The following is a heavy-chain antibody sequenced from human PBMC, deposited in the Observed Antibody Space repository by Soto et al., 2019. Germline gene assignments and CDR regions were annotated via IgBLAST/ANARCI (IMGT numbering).Heavy chain of an antibody. V-gene: IGHV4-59*11. CDR1: GDAISRHY. J-gene: IGHJ2*01. CDR3: ARNCGGNSQFFDL. Sequence: QVQLQESGPGLVKPSETLSLTCSVSGDAISRHYWSWIRQSPGKGLEWLGYFFHTGTALYNPSLKSRVSMSVDTSKNQFSLRLTSVIPADTAVYFCARNCGGNSQFFDLWGRGTLVTVSS. CDR2: FFHTGTA. D-gene: IGHD7-27*01.